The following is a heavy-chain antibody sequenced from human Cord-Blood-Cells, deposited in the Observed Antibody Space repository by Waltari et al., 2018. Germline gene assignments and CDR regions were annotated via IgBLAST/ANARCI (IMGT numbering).Heavy chain of an antibody. CDR3: ARDQGGYSGYVRHGGMDV. D-gene: IGHD5-12*01. J-gene: IGHJ6*02. Sequence: QVQLVESGGGVVQPGRSLRLSCAASGFTFSSYGMHWVRQAQGQGLEWVAVIWYDGSNKYYADSVKGRFTISRDNSKNTLYLQMNSLRAEDTAVYYCARDQGGYSGYVRHGGMDVWGQGTTVTVSS. CDR1: GFTFSSYG. V-gene: IGHV3-33*01. CDR2: IWYDGSNK.